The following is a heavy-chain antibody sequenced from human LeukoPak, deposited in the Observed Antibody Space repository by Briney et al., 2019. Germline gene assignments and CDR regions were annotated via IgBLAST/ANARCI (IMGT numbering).Heavy chain of an antibody. CDR2: IDHSGST. D-gene: IGHD6-13*01. J-gene: IGHJ4*02. CDR3: ARGVHSSSWYYVVYFDY. CDR1: GGSFSGYY. Sequence: SETLSLTCAVYGGSFSGYYWSWIRQPPGKGLEWIGEIDHSGSTNYSPSLKSRVTISVDTSKNQFSLNLNSVTAADTAVYYCARGVHSSSWYYVVYFDYWGQGTLVTVSS. V-gene: IGHV4-34*01.